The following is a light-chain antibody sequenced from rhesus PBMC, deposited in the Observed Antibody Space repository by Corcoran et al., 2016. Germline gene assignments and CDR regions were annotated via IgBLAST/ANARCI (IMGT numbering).Light chain of an antibody. CDR1: QGISKN. CDR3: QHGYGIPLT. CDR2: FAS. V-gene: IGKV1S15*01. J-gene: IGKJ4*01. Sequence: DIQMTQSPSSLSASVGDTVTITCRASQGISKNLAWYQQKPGKVPKLLIYFASTLQIGVPSRFSGSGSVTDFNRTISSLQPEDFATYYCQHGYGIPLTFGGGTKVEIK.